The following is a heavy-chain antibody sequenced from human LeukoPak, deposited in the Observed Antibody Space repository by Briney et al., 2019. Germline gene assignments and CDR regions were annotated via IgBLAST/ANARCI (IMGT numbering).Heavy chain of an antibody. D-gene: IGHD5-18*01. CDR3: ARGGLQLLAPLDY. J-gene: IGHJ4*02. CDR2: INPSAGST. Sequence: ASMKLSCKASGFTFTGYYMHWVRQAPGQGLEWMGIINPSAGSTSYTQKFQGRVTMTRDTSTSTVYMELSSLRSEDTAVYYCARGGLQLLAPLDYWGQGTLVTVSS. V-gene: IGHV1-46*01. CDR1: GFTFTGYY.